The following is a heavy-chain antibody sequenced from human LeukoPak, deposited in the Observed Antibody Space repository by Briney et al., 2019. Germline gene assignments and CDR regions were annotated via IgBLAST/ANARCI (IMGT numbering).Heavy chain of an antibody. CDR1: GGTFSSYA. D-gene: IGHD6-13*01. CDR2: IIPIFGTA. J-gene: IGHJ5*02. CDR3: ARGPAAGAPRWFDP. V-gene: IGHV1-69*13. Sequence: ASVKVSRKASGGTFSSYAISWVRQAPGQGLEWMGGIIPIFGTANYAQKFQGRVTITADESTSTAYMELSSLRSEDTAVYYCARGPAAGAPRWFDPWGQGTLVTVSS.